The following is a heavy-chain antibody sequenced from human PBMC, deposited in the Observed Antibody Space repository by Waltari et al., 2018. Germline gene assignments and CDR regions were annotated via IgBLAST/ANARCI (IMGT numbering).Heavy chain of an antibody. V-gene: IGHV3-15*01. J-gene: IGHJ4*02. CDR3: ATATQTGRLENTDY. CDR2: IKTRAEGVTV. D-gene: IGHD1-1*01. CDR1: GFTFNNAW. Sequence: EVQLVESGGGLVKPGWSLRLSCAASGFTFNNAWMTWVRRAPGKGLEWVGRIKTRAEGVTVDYAAPLKGRFAVSRDDSKNTVYLEMSGLRTEDSGMYYCATATQTGRLENTDYWGQGTLVTVS.